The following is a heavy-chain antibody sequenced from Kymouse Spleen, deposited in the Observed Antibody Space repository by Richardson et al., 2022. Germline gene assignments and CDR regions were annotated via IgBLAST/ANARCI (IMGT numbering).Heavy chain of an antibody. V-gene: IGHV4-59*01. CDR3: AREGSWFFDY. J-gene: IGHJ4*02. CDR1: GGSISSYY. Sequence: QVQLQESGPGLVKPSETLSLTCTVSGGSISSYYWSWIRQPPGKGLEWIGYIYYSGSTNYNPSLKSRVTISVDTSKNQFSLKLSSVTAADTAVYYCAREGSWFFDYWGQGTLVTVSS. CDR2: IYYSGST. D-gene: IGHD6-13*01.